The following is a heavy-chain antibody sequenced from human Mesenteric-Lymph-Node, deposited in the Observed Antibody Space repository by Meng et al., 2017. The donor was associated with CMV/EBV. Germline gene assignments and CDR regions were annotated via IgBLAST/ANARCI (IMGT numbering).Heavy chain of an antibody. CDR1: GFIFSDYY. CDR3: ARDLSYYYDSSGYYS. Sequence: GGSLRLSCAASGFIFSDYYMSWIRQAPGKGLEWVSYISSSGTTIYYADSVKGRFTISRDNSKNTLYLQMNSLTAEDTAVYYCARDLSYYYDSSGYYSWGQGTLVTVSS. CDR2: ISSSGTTI. V-gene: IGHV3-11*04. D-gene: IGHD3-22*01. J-gene: IGHJ4*02.